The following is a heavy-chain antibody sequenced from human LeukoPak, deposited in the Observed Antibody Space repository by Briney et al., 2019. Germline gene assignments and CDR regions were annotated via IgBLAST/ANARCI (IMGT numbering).Heavy chain of an antibody. CDR1: GFTFTSSA. V-gene: IGHV1-58*02. D-gene: IGHD3-22*01. Sequence: GTSVKVSCKASGFTFTSSAMQWVRQARGQRLEWIGWIVVGSGNTNYAQKIQERVTITRDMSTSTAYMELSSLRSEDTAVYYCAAAGYDSSGYRSDWGQGTLVTVSS. CDR2: IVVGSGNT. CDR3: AAAGYDSSGYRSD. J-gene: IGHJ4*02.